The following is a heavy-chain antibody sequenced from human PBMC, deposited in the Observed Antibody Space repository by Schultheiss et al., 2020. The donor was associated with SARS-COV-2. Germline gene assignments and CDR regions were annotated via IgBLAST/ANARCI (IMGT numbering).Heavy chain of an antibody. J-gene: IGHJ4*02. D-gene: IGHD1-1*01. CDR2: VYYSGNT. CDR3: ARQTGATPKFDF. V-gene: IGHV4-39*01. Sequence: SETLSLTCAVSGGSISSSNWWSWVRQPPGKGLEWIASVYYSGNTYYNPSLKSRVTISVDTSKTQFSLKVRSVTAADTAVYYCARQTGATPKFDFWGQGTLVTVSS. CDR1: GGSISSSNW.